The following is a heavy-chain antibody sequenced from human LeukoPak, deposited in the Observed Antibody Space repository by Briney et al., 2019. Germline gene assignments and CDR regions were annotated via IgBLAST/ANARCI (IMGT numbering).Heavy chain of an antibody. CDR2: ISYDGSSK. Sequence: PGGSLRLSCAASGFTFSSYGMHWVRQAPGKGLEWVAVISYDGSSKHYADSMKGRFTISRDNSKNTLYLQINSLTTEDTAVYYCAKTGDSSGWYDFDYRGQGTLVTVSS. D-gene: IGHD6-19*01. J-gene: IGHJ4*02. V-gene: IGHV3-30*18. CDR1: GFTFSSYG. CDR3: AKTGDSSGWYDFDY.